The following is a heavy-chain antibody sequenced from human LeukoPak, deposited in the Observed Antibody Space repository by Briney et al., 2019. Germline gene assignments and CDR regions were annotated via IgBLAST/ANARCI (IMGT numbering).Heavy chain of an antibody. Sequence: SETLSLTCTVSGGSISGGSYFWSWIRQPAGEGLEWIGRVYSSGSTYYNPSLESRVTMSVDTSKNQFSLRLSSVTAADTALYFCARTVTDSIGWYRFDQWGQGTLVTVSS. J-gene: IGHJ4*02. CDR3: ARTVTDSIGWYRFDQ. CDR1: GGSISGGSYF. V-gene: IGHV4-61*02. CDR2: VYSSGST. D-gene: IGHD6-19*01.